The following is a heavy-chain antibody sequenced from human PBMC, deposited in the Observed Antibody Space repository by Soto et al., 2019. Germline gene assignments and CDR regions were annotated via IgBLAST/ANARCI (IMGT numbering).Heavy chain of an antibody. V-gene: IGHV4-39*01. CDR1: GGSISSSSYY. D-gene: IGHD3-10*01. Sequence: QLQLQESGPGLVKPSETLSLTCTVSGGSISSSSYYWGWIRQPPGKGLEWIGSIYYSGSTYYNPSLKSRVTISVDTSKNQFSLKLHSVTAADTAVYYCATVWFGESQYWGQGTLVTVSS. J-gene: IGHJ1*01. CDR2: IYYSGST. CDR3: ATVWFGESQY.